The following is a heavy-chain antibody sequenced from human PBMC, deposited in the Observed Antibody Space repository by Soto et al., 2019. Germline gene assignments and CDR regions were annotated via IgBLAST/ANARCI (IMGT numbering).Heavy chain of an antibody. CDR3: ARTTGAGYSSSWKPYYFDY. V-gene: IGHV4-59*01. D-gene: IGHD6-13*01. CDR2: IYYSGST. J-gene: IGHJ4*02. Sequence: SETLSLTCTVSGGYISSYYWSWIRQPPGKGLEWIGYIYYSGSTNYNPSLKSRVTISVDTSKNQFSLKLSSVTAADTAVYYCARTTGAGYSSSWKPYYFDYWGQGTLVTVSS. CDR1: GGYISSYY.